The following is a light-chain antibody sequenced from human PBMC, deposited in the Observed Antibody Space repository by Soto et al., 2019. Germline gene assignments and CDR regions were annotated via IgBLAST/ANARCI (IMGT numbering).Light chain of an antibody. J-gene: IGKJ1*01. Sequence: DIVLTQSPGTLSLSPGERATLSCRASQSVSSSYLAWYQQKPGQAPRLLIYGASSRATGIPDRFSGSGSGTDFTLTISRLEPEDFAVYYCQQYGSSPAGTFGQGTKV. CDR2: GAS. CDR3: QQYGSSPAGT. CDR1: QSVSSSY. V-gene: IGKV3-20*01.